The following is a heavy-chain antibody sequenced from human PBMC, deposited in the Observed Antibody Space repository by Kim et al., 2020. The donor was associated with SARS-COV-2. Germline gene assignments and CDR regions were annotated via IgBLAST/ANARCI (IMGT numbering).Heavy chain of an antibody. J-gene: IGHJ4*02. V-gene: IGHV5-51*01. Sequence: YRPTFRGQVTISVDKSINTAYLQWSSLKTSDTAIYYCARHLFETGSYLIDYWGQGTLVSVSS. CDR3: ARHLFETGSYLIDY. D-gene: IGHD3-10*01.